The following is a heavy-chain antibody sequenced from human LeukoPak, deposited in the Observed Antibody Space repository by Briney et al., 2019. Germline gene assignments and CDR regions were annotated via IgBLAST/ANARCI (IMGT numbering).Heavy chain of an antibody. V-gene: IGHV1-18*01. CDR3: ARGPHSIRTRYFDY. CDR2: ISAYNGNT. CDR1: GYTFTFYA. J-gene: IGHJ4*02. D-gene: IGHD3/OR15-3a*01. Sequence: ASVKVSCKASGYTFTFYAITWVRQAPRQGLGWMGWISAYNGNTNYAQNLQDRVTMTTDTSTTTAYMELRSLRSDDTAMYYCARGPHSIRTRYFDYWGQGTLVTVSS.